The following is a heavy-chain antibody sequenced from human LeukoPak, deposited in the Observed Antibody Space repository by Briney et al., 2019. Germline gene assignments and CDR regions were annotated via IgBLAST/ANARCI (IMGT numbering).Heavy chain of an antibody. V-gene: IGHV3-48*03. Sequence: GGSLRLSCAASGFTFSSYEMNWVRQAPGKGLEWVSYISSSGSTIYYADSVKGRIVISRDNAKNSLYLQMNSLRAEDTAVYYCARGPVDGWFGELSKWGQGTQVTVSS. CDR3: ARGPVDGWFGELSK. CDR1: GFTFSSYE. J-gene: IGHJ4*02. CDR2: ISSSGSTI. D-gene: IGHD3-10*01.